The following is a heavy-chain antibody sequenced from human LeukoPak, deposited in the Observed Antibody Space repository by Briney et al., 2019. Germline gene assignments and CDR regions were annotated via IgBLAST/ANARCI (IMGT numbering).Heavy chain of an antibody. CDR2: IDYSGST. CDR1: GDSNSNSIYY. D-gene: IGHD6-19*01. J-gene: IGHJ4*02. CDR3: AREYTLYRSGWFLDY. V-gene: IGHV4-39*07. Sequence: SETLPLTCTVSGDSNSNSIYYWAWIRQPPGKGLEWIATIDYSGSTYYNPSLKSRATISKDTSKNQFSLKVTSVTAADTAVYYCAREYTLYRSGWFLDYWGQGTVVAVSS.